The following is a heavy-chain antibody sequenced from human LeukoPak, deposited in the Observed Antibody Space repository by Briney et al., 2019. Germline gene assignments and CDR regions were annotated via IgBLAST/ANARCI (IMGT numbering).Heavy chain of an antibody. D-gene: IGHD2-2*01. CDR1: GFTFSSYG. J-gene: IGHJ4*02. CDR2: IRYDGSNK. CDR3: AKPWGIVVVPDAFDY. Sequence: GGSLRLSCAASGFTFSSYGMHWVRQAPGKGLEWVAFIRYDGSNKYYADSVKGRFTISRDNSKNTLYLQMDSLRAEDTAVYYCAKPWGIVVVPDAFDYWGQGTLVTVSS. V-gene: IGHV3-30*02.